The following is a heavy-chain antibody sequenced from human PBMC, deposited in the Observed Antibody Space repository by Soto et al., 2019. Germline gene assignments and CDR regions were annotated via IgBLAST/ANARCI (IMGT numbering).Heavy chain of an antibody. V-gene: IGHV3-23*01. J-gene: IGHJ4*02. CDR3: ARWHGYGDE. D-gene: IGHD5-12*01. CDR1: GFTFSTYS. Sequence: PGGSLRLSCAASGFTFSTYSMAWVRQAPGKGLAWVSGLSGGGANTFYADSVKGRFTISVDNSKNTVYLQMNSLRVEDTAVYYCARWHGYGDEWGQGTLVTVSS. CDR2: LSGGGANT.